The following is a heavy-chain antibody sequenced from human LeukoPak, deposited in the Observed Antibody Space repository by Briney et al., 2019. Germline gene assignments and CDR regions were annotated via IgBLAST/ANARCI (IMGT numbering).Heavy chain of an antibody. V-gene: IGHV6-1*01. CDR2: TYYRSKWYY. CDR3: AGGTYSGYDS. J-gene: IGHJ5*02. CDR1: GDSVSSNSAA. D-gene: IGHD5-12*01. Sequence: SQTLSLTCAISGDSVSSNSAAWNWIRQSPSRGLEWLGRTYYRSKWYYDYVVSLKSRITIIPDTSKNQFSLQLSSVTPEDTAVYCCAGGTYSGYDSWGQGTLVTVSS.